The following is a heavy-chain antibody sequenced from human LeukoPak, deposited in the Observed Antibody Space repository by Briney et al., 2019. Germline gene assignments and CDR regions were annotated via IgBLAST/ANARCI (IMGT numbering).Heavy chain of an antibody. Sequence: PSGTLTLTCGVSGGSITNTNYWTWVRHPPGNGLDLFGEGNLHGSTNYNLSLMRRDAIRVDTSENPVSRHLTSVTSAHTAVYYCASAGGPYRPLYYSGQGTLVTVSS. CDR3: ASAGGPYRPLYY. V-gene: IGHV4-4*02. J-gene: IGHJ4*02. CDR1: GGSITNTNY. CDR2: GNLHGST.